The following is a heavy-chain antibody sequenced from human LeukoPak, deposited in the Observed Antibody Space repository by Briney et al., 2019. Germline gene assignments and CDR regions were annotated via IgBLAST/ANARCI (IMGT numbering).Heavy chain of an antibody. D-gene: IGHD3-3*01. CDR1: GGTFSSYA. V-gene: IGHV1-69*06. J-gene: IGHJ6*03. CDR2: IIPIFGTA. CDR3: ARVEGRYDFWSTYYMDV. Sequence: SVKVSCKASGGTFSSYAISWVRQAPGQGLEWMGGIIPIFGTANYAQKFQGRVTTTADKSTSTAYMELSSLRSEDTAVYYCARVEGRYDFWSTYYMDVWGKGTTVTVSS.